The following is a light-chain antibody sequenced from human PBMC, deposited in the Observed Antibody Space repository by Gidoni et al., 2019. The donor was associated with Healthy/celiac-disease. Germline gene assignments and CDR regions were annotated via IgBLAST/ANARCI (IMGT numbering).Light chain of an antibody. CDR1: SSNIGSNT. J-gene: IGLJ3*02. CDR3: AAWDDRLNGWV. CDR2: SNN. Sequence: QSVLTQPPSASGTPGQRVTISCSGSSSNIGSNTVHWYQQLPGTAPKLLIYSNNQRPSGVPDRFSGAKSGTSASLAISGLQSEDEADYYCAAWDDRLNGWVFGGGTKLTVL. V-gene: IGLV1-44*01.